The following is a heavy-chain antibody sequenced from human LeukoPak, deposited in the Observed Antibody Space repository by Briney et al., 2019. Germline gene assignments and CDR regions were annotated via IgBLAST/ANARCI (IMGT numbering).Heavy chain of an antibody. CDR1: GGSISSSPYY. CDR2: IYYSGTT. Sequence: SETLSLTCTVSGGSISSSPYYWGWIRQPPGKVLEWIGSIYYSGTTHYNPSLESRVTISVDTSKNQFSLKLASVTAADTAIYYCAKGAGGFSYYNWFDPWGQGTLVTVSS. J-gene: IGHJ5*02. D-gene: IGHD5-18*01. V-gene: IGHV4-39*07. CDR3: AKGAGGFSYYNWFDP.